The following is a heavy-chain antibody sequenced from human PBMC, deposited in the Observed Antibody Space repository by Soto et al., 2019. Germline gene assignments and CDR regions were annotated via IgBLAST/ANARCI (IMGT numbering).Heavy chain of an antibody. Sequence: QLRLQESGPGLVKPSETLSLTCTVSGGSISTDVWWTWVRLTPGKGLQWIGEVFHSGSVNYNPSLQGPLNLIGGKATRQFSLRLTSVTAADTAVYYCARKAWTRLDYWGQGALVTVSS. J-gene: IGHJ4*02. D-gene: IGHD1-1*01. CDR3: ARKAWTRLDY. CDR2: VFHSGSV. CDR1: GGSISTDVW. V-gene: IGHV4-4*02.